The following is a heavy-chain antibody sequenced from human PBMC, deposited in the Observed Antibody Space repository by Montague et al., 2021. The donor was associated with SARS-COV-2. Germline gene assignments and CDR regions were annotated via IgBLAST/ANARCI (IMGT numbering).Heavy chain of an antibody. CDR3: ANHYSDGSGYPY. CDR1: GFTFSNFA. J-gene: IGHJ4*02. Sequence: SLRLSCAASGFTFSNFAMSWVRQAPGKGLEWVSAISGSGGSTYYADSVKGRFTISRDNSKNRLYLQIDSLSAEDTPVFYCANHYSDGSGYPYWGQGTLVTVSS. CDR2: ISGSGGST. V-gene: IGHV3-23*01. D-gene: IGHD3-22*01.